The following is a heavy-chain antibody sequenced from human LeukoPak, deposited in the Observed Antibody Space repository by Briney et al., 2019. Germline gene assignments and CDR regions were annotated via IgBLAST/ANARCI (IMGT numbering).Heavy chain of an antibody. CDR3: ARHLRITIFGVVTPGALGY. CDR2: IYYSGST. V-gene: IGHV4-59*08. D-gene: IGHD3-3*01. J-gene: IGHJ4*02. CDR1: GGSISSYY. Sequence: SETLSLTCTVSGGSISSYYWSWIRQPPGKGLEWIGYIYYSGSTNYNPSLKSRVTISVDSSKNQFSLKLSSVTAADTAVYYCARHLRITIFGVVTPGALGYWGQGTLVTVSS.